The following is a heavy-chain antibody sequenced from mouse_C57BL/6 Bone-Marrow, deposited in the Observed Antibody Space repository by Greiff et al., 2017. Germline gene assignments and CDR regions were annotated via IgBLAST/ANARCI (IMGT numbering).Heavy chain of an antibody. CDR2: ISGGGGNT. CDR3: SRQVTTVLATKYFDV. V-gene: IGHV5-9*01. Sequence: VKLMESGGGLVKPGGSLKLSCAASGFTFSSYTMSWVRQTPEKRLQWVAAISGGGGNTYYPDSVKGRFTISRDNDKNILYLQMSSRRSEDTALYYCSRQVTTVLATKYFDVWGTGTTVTVSS. CDR1: GFTFSSYT. J-gene: IGHJ1*03. D-gene: IGHD1-1*01.